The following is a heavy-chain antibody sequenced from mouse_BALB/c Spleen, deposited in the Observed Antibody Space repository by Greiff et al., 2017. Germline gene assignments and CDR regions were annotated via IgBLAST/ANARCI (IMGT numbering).Heavy chain of an antibody. V-gene: IGHV2-9*02. CDR1: GFSLTSYG. J-gene: IGHJ4*01. CDR2: IWAGGST. CDR3: ARDSHYYAMDY. Sequence: VKLVESGPGLVAPSQSLSITCTVSGFSLTSYGVHWVRQPPGKGLEWLGVIWAGGSTNYNSALMSRLSISKDNSKSQVFLKMNSLQTDDTAMYYCARDSHYYAMDYWGQGTSVTVSS.